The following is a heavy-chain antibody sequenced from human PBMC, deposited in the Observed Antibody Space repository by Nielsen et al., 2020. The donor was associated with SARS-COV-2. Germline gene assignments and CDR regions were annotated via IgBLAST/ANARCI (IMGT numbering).Heavy chain of an antibody. D-gene: IGHD1-26*01. J-gene: IGHJ6*02. CDR2: ISGPGSIV. V-gene: IGHV3-11*01. Sequence: GGSLRLSCTVSGFTFSDYYMSWIRQAPGKGLEWVAYISGPGSIVNYADSVKGRFTLSRDNAKNSLYLQLNSLRAEDTAVYYCAKIGGSYWNYYYYGMDVWGQGTTVTVSS. CDR3: AKIGGSYWNYYYYGMDV. CDR1: GFTFSDYY.